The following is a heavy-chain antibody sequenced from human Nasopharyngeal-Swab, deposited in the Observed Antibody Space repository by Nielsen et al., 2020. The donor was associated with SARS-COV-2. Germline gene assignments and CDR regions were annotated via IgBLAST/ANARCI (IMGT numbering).Heavy chain of an antibody. D-gene: IGHD3-3*01. V-gene: IGHV3-33*01. Sequence: GESLKISCAASGFTFSSYGMHWVRQAPGKGLEWVALIWYDGSNKYYAESVKGRFTISRDNSKNTLYLQINSLRAEDTAVYYCARGNDFRSGYHPYYYDYWGQGTVVTVSS. CDR3: ARGNDFRSGYHPYYYDY. CDR1: GFTFSSYG. J-gene: IGHJ4*02. CDR2: IWYDGSNK.